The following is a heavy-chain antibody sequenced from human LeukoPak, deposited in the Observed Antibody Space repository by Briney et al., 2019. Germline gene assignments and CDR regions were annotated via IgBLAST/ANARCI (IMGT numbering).Heavy chain of an antibody. J-gene: IGHJ5*02. CDR1: GFTFSSYA. CDR3: AKDRTEYLNWFDP. D-gene: IGHD6-6*01. CDR2: ISGSGGST. Sequence: PGGSLRLSCAASGFTFSSYAMTWVRQTPGKGLEWVSAISGSGGSTYYADSVEGRFTISRDNSKDTLYLQMNSLRAEDTAVYYCAKDRTEYLNWFDPWGQGTLVTVSS. V-gene: IGHV3-23*01.